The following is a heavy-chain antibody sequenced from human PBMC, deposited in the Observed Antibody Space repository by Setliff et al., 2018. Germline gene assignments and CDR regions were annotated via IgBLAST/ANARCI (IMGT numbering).Heavy chain of an antibody. V-gene: IGHV3-30*02. CDR1: GFTFNKYG. Sequence: GGSLRLSCAASGFTFNKYGMHWVRQAPGKGLEWVAFTRHDGSYKYYTDSVKGRFTISRDNSRNTLFLQMNSLRADDTALYYCAKAGSEHVVVVTGGYFDYWGQGTTVTVSS. J-gene: IGHJ4*02. CDR3: AKAGSEHVVVVTGGYFDY. CDR2: TRHDGSYK. D-gene: IGHD2-21*02.